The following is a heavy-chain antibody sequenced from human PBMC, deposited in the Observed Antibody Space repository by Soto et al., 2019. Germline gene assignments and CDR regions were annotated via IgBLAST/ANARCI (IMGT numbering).Heavy chain of an antibody. Sequence: ASVKVSCKASGYMFTKSAMHWVRQAPGQRLEWMGWISGDSGNTKYSPKLQDRVTITRDTSASTAYMELSSLRSEDTALYYCAGDGVAAGNINFDYWGQGTLVTVSS. D-gene: IGHD6-19*01. CDR1: GYMFTKSA. CDR3: AGDGVAAGNINFDY. CDR2: ISGDSGNT. J-gene: IGHJ4*01. V-gene: IGHV1-3*01.